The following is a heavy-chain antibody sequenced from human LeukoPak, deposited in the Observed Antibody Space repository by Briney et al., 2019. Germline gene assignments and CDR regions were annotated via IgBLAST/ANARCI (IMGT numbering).Heavy chain of an antibody. CDR3: ARGKKGIAAAGQFDY. D-gene: IGHD6-13*01. CDR2: INPNSGGT. J-gene: IGHJ4*02. CDR1: GYTFTGYY. Sequence: ASVKVSCKASGYTFTGYYMHWVRQAPGQGLEWMGWINPNSGGTNYAQKFQGRVTMTRDTSTSTVYMELSSLRSEDTAVYYCARGKKGIAAAGQFDYWGQGTLVTVSS. V-gene: IGHV1-2*02.